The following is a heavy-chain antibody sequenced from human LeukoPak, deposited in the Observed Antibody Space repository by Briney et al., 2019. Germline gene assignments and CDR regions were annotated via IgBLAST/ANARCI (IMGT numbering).Heavy chain of an antibody. CDR1: GGSFGGYY. D-gene: IGHD1-26*01. CDR3: ARPVGATVFDI. Sequence: PSETLSLTCAVYGGSFGGYYWSWIRQPPGKGLEWIGEINHSGSTNYNPSLKSRVTISVDTSKNQFSLKLSSVTAADTAVYYCARPVGATVFDIWGQGTMVTVSS. V-gene: IGHV4-34*01. J-gene: IGHJ3*02. CDR2: INHSGST.